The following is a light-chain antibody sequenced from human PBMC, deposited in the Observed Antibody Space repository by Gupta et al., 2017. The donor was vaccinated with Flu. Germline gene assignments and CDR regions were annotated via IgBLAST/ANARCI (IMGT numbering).Light chain of an antibody. Sequence: QSVLTQPPSVSGPPGQRVTISCSGSNSNIGGNPVNWYHQFPGAAPKLLIYTNYQRPSGVPDRFSGSKSGTSASLAISGLQAEDEADYFCATWDDSIICPVFGGGTRLTV. CDR1: NSNIGGNP. J-gene: IGLJ3*02. V-gene: IGLV1-44*01. CDR3: ATWDDSIICPV. CDR2: TNY.